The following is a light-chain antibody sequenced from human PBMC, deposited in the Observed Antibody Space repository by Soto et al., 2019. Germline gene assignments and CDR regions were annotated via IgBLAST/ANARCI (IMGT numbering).Light chain of an antibody. CDR3: QQYGRSLT. V-gene: IGKV3-20*01. CDR2: GAS. CDR1: QSVSSSY. J-gene: IGKJ4*01. Sequence: EIVLTQSPGTLSLSPGERATLSCRASQSVSSSYLAWYQQKPGQAPRLLIYGASSRATGIPDRFSGSGSGKDFTLTIGRLELEDFAVYYCQQYGRSLTFGGGTKVEIK.